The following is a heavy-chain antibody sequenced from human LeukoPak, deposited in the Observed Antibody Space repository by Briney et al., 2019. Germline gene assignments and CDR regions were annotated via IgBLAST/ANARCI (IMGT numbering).Heavy chain of an antibody. CDR2: IHYSGST. V-gene: IGHV4-59*01. Sequence: SETLSLTCTVSGGSISSFYWSWIRQPPGKGLEWIGYIHYSGSTNYNPSLKSRVTISIDTSKNQFSLMLTSVTAADTAVYYCARTKFGGYDRFDYWGQGTLVTVSS. D-gene: IGHD5-12*01. CDR1: GGSISSFY. CDR3: ARTKFGGYDRFDY. J-gene: IGHJ4*02.